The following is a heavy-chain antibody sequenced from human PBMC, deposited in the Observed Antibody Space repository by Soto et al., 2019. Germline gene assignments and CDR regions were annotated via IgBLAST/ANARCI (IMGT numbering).Heavy chain of an antibody. Sequence: LRLSCAASGFTFRSFEMDWVRQAPGKGLEWVSYISSSGSTLSYADSVKGRFTISRDNAQNSLHLQMNNLRADDTAVYYCARLAGHALDYWGQGTLVTVSS. CDR3: ARLAGHALDY. V-gene: IGHV3-48*03. J-gene: IGHJ4*02. CDR2: ISSSGSTL. CDR1: GFTFRSFE.